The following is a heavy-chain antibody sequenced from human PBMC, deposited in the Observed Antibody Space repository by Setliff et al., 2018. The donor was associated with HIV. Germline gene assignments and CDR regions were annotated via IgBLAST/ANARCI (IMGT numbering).Heavy chain of an antibody. CDR1: GDSISSSSYY. CDR2: IYYSGST. Sequence: ASETLSLTCSVSGDSISSSSYYWGWIRQPPGKGLEWIGSIYYSGSTYYNPSLNSRVTISVDASKNQFSLKLSSVTAADTAVYYCASLPPLYDSSGYYLYYFDYWGQGTLVTVSS. CDR3: ASLPPLYDSSGYYLYYFDY. J-gene: IGHJ4*02. V-gene: IGHV4-39*01. D-gene: IGHD3-22*01.